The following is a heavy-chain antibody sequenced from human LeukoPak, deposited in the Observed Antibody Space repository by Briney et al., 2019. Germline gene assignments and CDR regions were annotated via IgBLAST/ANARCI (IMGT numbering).Heavy chain of an antibody. Sequence: GGSLRLSCAASGFTFSSYSMNWVRQAPGKGLEWVSSISSSSSYIYYADSVKSRFTISRDNAKNSLYLQMNSLRAGDTAVYYCARGLWGSAYDAFDIWGQGTMVTVSS. D-gene: IGHD3-16*01. V-gene: IGHV3-21*01. CDR2: ISSSSSYI. CDR3: ARGLWGSAYDAFDI. J-gene: IGHJ3*02. CDR1: GFTFSSYS.